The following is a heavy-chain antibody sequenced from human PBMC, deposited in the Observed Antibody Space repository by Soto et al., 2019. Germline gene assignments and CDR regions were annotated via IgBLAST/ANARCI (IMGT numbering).Heavy chain of an antibody. V-gene: IGHV3-74*01. CDR3: TTVFEC. D-gene: IGHD1-20*01. CDR2: IDGGGTGT. J-gene: IGHJ1*01. CDR1: GFTFTNYW. Sequence: PGGSLRLSCAASGFTFTNYWMHWVRQVPGKWLVWVSRIDGGGTGTSYSDSVRGRFTISRDNAENTLYLQMDSLRAEDTAVYYCTTVFECCGQGTPVTVSS.